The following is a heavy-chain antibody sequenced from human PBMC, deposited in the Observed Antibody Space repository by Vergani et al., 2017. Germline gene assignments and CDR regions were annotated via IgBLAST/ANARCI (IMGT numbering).Heavy chain of an antibody. CDR3: AKDPIGYSGYDLSAN. CDR1: GFTFSSYA. V-gene: IGHV3-23*01. CDR2: ISGSGGST. Sequence: EVQLLESGGGLVQPGGSLRLSCAASGFTFSSYAMSWVRQAPGTGLEWVSAISGSGGSTYYADSVKGRFTISRDNSKNTLYLQMNSLRAEDTAVYYCAKDPIGYSGYDLSANWGQGTLVTVSS. J-gene: IGHJ4*02. D-gene: IGHD5-12*01.